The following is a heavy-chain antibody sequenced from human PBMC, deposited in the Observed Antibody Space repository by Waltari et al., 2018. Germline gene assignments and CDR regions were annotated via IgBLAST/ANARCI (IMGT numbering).Heavy chain of an antibody. CDR1: GYTFTGYY. Sequence: QVQLVQSGAEVKKPGASVKVSCKASGYTFTGYYMHWVRQAPGQGLEWMGWINPNMGGTNYAQKFQGWVTITRDTSISTAYMELSRLRSDDTAVYYCATDISAVAGFDYWGQGTLVTVSS. V-gene: IGHV1-2*04. J-gene: IGHJ4*02. D-gene: IGHD6-19*01. CDR2: INPNMGGT. CDR3: ATDISAVAGFDY.